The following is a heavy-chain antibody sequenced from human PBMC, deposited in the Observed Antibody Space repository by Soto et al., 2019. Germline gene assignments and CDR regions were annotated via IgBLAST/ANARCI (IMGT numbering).Heavy chain of an antibody. CDR2: ISSTSSYI. CDR3: AICSYDRRRYLFEY. V-gene: IGHV3-21*01. D-gene: IGHD3-22*01. CDR1: GLTFSSYS. J-gene: IGHJ4*02. Sequence: GGSLRLSCAASGLTFSSYSMNWVRQAPGKGLEWVSSISSTSSYIYYADSLKGRFTISRDNAKNSLYLQMNSLRVEDAAVYYCAICSYDRRRYLFEYWGQGTLVTVSS.